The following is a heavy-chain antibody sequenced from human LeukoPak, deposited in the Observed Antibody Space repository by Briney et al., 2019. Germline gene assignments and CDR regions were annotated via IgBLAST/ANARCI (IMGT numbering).Heavy chain of an antibody. CDR2: INHSGST. V-gene: IGHV4-34*01. D-gene: IGHD3-10*01. CDR3: ARGSRGSGESEYFQH. Sequence: SETLSLTCTVSGGSISSYYWSWIRQPPGKGLEWIGEINHSGSTNYNPSLKSRVTISVDTSKNQFSLKLSSVTAADTAVYYCARGSRGSGESEYFQHWGQGTLVTVSS. CDR1: GGSISSYY. J-gene: IGHJ1*01.